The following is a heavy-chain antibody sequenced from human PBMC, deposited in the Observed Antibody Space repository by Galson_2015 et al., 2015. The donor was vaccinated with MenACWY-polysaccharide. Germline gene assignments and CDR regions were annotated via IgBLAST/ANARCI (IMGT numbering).Heavy chain of an antibody. V-gene: IGHV3-11*01. Sequence: SLRLSCAGSGFTFSDYYMSWLRQAPGKGLEWVSYISSSGTTISNADSVRGRVTISRDNAKNSLFLQMDSLRAEYTAVYYCASTPGNWRHDFWGQGTLVTVSS. D-gene: IGHD1-20*01. CDR3: ASTPGNWRHDF. J-gene: IGHJ4*02. CDR1: GFTFSDYY. CDR2: ISSSGTTI.